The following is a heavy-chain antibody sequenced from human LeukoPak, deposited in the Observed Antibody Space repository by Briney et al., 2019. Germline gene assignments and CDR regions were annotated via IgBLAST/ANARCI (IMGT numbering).Heavy chain of an antibody. CDR3: TTAGGHYDSLTGLYLKDFYYGVDV. J-gene: IGHJ6*04. CDR2: IKSKIDDGRI. V-gene: IGHV3-15*01. Sequence: GGSLRLSCEVSGFTFRTAWMSWVRQVPGKGPEWVGRIKSKIDDGRIDYAATVKGRFSISRDDSKNTLYLQMNSLKTDDTAVYYCTTAGGHYDSLTGLYLKDFYYGVDVWGKGTTVTVSS. CDR1: GFTFRTAW. D-gene: IGHD3-9*01.